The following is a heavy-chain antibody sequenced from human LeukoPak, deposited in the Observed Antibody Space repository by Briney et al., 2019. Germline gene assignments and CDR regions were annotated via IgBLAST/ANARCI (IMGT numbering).Heavy chain of an antibody. CDR2: IYHTGNT. CDR1: SHSISSDYY. V-gene: IGHV4-38-2*01. J-gene: IGHJ2*01. CDR3: ARVDYSDSSTYPGNWYFDL. Sequence: PAETLSLTCAVSSHSISSDYYWGCIRQPPGKGLEWIGIIYHTGNTYYRPSLKSRITMSVDTSNNHFSLKLRSLTAADTAVYYCARVDYSDSSTYPGNWYFDLWGRGTLVTVSS. D-gene: IGHD3-22*01.